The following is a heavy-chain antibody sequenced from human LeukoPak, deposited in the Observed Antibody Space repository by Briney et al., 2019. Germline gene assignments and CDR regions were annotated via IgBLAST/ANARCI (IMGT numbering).Heavy chain of an antibody. CDR2: IIAGNGDT. Sequence: GASVKVSRKASGYTFTDYAIHWVRQAPGQRLEWMGWIIAGNGDTEYSEKLQGRVTITRDTSANTAYMELSSLRSEDTAVYYCARVRAYISYYYGMDVWGQGTTVTVSS. CDR3: ARVRAYISYYYGMDV. J-gene: IGHJ6*02. D-gene: IGHD1-1*01. CDR1: GYTFTDYA. V-gene: IGHV1-3*01.